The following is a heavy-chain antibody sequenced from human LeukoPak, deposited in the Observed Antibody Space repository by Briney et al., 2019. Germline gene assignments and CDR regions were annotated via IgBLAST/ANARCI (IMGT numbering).Heavy chain of an antibody. CDR2: ISSSGSTI. CDR1: GFTFSSYE. J-gene: IGHJ4*02. V-gene: IGHV3-48*03. Sequence: GGSLRLSCAAPGFTFSSYEMNWVRQAPGKGLEWVSYISSSGSTIYYADSVKGRFTISRDNAKNSLYLQMDSLRAEDTAVYYCAREVAAAGSPFDYWGQGTLATVSS. D-gene: IGHD6-13*01. CDR3: AREVAAAGSPFDY.